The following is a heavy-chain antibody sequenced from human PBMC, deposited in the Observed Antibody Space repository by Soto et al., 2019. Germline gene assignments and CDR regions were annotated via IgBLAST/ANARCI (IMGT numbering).Heavy chain of an antibody. V-gene: IGHV1-2*02. CDR3: ARDRISITHYYYGMDV. CDR2: INPNSGGT. J-gene: IGHJ6*02. Sequence: SAEVSVKASRYTFSGYYMHWVRQGPGQGLEWMGWINPNSGGTNYAQKFQGRVTMTRDTSISTAYMELSRLRSDDTAVYYCARDRISITHYYYGMDVWGQGTTVTVSS. CDR1: RYTFSGYY.